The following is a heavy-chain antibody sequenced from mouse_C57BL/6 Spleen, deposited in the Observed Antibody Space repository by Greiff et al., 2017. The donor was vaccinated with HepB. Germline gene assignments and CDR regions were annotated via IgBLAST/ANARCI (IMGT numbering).Heavy chain of an antibody. V-gene: IGHV1-64*01. CDR1: GYTFTSYW. CDR2: IHPNSGST. J-gene: IGHJ3*01. D-gene: IGHD4-1*02. CDR3: ARSNWDGFAY. Sequence: QGQLQQPGAELVKPGASVKLSCKASGYTFTSYWMHWVKQRPGQGLEWIGMIHPNSGSTNYNEKFKSKATLTVDKSSSTAYMQLSSLTSEDSAVYYCARSNWDGFAYWGQGTLVTVSA.